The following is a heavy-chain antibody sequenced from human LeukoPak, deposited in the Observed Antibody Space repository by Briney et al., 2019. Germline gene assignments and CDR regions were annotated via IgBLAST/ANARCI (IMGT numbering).Heavy chain of an antibody. CDR3: AKDHGIVGALLLLPYRGYFDY. J-gene: IGHJ4*02. D-gene: IGHD1-26*01. CDR1: GFTFSSYA. Sequence: QPGGSLRLSCAASGFTFSSYAMSWVRQAPGKGLEWVSAISGSGGSTYYADSVKGRFTVSRDNSKNTLYLQMNSLRAEDTAVYYCAKDHGIVGALLLLPYRGYFDYWGQGTLVTVSS. CDR2: ISGSGGST. V-gene: IGHV3-23*01.